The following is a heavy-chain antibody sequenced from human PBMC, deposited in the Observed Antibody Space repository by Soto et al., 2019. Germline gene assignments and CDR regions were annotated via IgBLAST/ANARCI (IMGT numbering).Heavy chain of an antibody. CDR1: GYTFTTYY. CDR3: ARSQEFYGSESRYANWFDT. V-gene: IGHV1-46*01. Sequence: ASVKVSCKASGYTFTTYYMHWVRQAPGQGLEWMGIISPDGGRTSYAQKFQGRVTMTRDTSTSTVYMELSSLRSEDTAVYYCARSQEFYGSESRYANWFDTWGQGTLVTVSS. CDR2: ISPDGGRT. D-gene: IGHD3-10*01. J-gene: IGHJ5*02.